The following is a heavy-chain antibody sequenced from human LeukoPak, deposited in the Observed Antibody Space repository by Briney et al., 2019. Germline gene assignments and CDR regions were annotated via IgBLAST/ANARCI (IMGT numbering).Heavy chain of an antibody. Sequence: SETLSLTCAVYGGSFSGYYWSWIRQPPGKGLEWIGEISHSGSTNYNPSLKSRVTISVDTSKNQFSLKLSSVTAADTAVYYCARREMATTRYYFDYWGQGTLVTVSS. CDR1: GGSFSGYY. D-gene: IGHD5-24*01. CDR3: ARREMATTRYYFDY. CDR2: ISHSGST. J-gene: IGHJ4*02. V-gene: IGHV4-34*01.